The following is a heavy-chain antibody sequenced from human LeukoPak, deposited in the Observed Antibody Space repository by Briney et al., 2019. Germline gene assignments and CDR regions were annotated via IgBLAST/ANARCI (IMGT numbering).Heavy chain of an antibody. CDR2: ISWDGGST. CDR1: GFTFDDYA. V-gene: IGHV3-43D*03. CDR3: AKDAGFAAVAGTSIDY. D-gene: IGHD6-19*01. J-gene: IGHJ4*02. Sequence: GGSLRLSCAASGFTFDDYAMHWVRQAPGKGLEWVSLISWDGGSTYYADSVKGRFTISRDNSKNSLYLQMNSLRAEDTALYYCAKDAGFAAVAGTSIDYWGQGTLVTVSS.